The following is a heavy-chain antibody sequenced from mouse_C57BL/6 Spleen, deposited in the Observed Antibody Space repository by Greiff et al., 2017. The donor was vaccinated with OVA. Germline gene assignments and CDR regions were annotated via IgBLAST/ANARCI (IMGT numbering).Heavy chain of an antibody. D-gene: IGHD4-1*01. CDR2: IDPSDSYT. CDR3: ARRGDWVYYYAMDY. V-gene: IGHV1-69*01. CDR1: GYTFTSYW. J-gene: IGHJ4*01. Sequence: QVQLQQPGAELVMPGASVKLSCKASGYTFTSYWMHWVKQRPGQGLEWIGEIDPSDSYTNYNQKFKGKSTLTVDKSSSTAYMQLSSLTSEDSAVYYCARRGDWVYYYAMDYWGQGTSVTVSS.